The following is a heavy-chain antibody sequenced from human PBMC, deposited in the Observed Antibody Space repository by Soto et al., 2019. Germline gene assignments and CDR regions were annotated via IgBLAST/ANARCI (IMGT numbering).Heavy chain of an antibody. CDR3: ARQRIEAAFDAFDI. Sequence: EVQLVQSGAEVKKPGESLKISCKGSGYSFTTYRIGWIRQMPGKGLEWMGIIYPGDSETRYSPSFQGQVTISADKPNPTAYLQWSGLKASDTSMYYCARQRIEAAFDAFDIWGQGTMVTVSS. CDR2: IYPGDSET. J-gene: IGHJ3*02. CDR1: GYSFTTYR. V-gene: IGHV5-51*04. D-gene: IGHD6-13*01.